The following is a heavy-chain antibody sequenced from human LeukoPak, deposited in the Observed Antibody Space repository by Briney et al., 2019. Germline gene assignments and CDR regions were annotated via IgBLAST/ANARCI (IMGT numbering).Heavy chain of an antibody. J-gene: IGHJ4*02. Sequence: GGSLRLSCAASGFTFSNSAMSWVRQAPGKGLEWVSAITGSGDATYYAESMKGRFTLSRDNSKDTLYLQMNSLRAEDTAVYYCASSRVYGYHDYWGQGTLVTVSS. CDR1: GFTFSNSA. D-gene: IGHD5-18*01. V-gene: IGHV3-23*01. CDR2: ITGSGDAT. CDR3: ASSRVYGYHDY.